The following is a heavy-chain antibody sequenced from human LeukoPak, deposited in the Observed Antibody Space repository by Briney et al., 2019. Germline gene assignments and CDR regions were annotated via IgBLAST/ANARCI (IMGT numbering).Heavy chain of an antibody. CDR3: ARVATRPFDY. J-gene: IGHJ4*02. Sequence: PSETLSLTCTVSGGSIGSSSYYWGWIRQPPGKGLEWIGSIYYSGSTYYNPSLKSRVTISVDTSKNQFSLKLSSVTAADTAVYYCARVATRPFDYWGQGTLVTVSS. CDR1: GGSIGSSSYY. CDR2: IYYSGST. D-gene: IGHD5-12*01. V-gene: IGHV4-39*01.